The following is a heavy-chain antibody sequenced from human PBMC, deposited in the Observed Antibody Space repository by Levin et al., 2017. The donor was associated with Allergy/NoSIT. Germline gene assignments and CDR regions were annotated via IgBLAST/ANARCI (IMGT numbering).Heavy chain of an antibody. CDR3: TRGSGWYLY. D-gene: IGHD6-19*01. CDR1: GDSINNYY. V-gene: IGHV4-59*01. CDR2: ILYSGST. J-gene: IGHJ4*02. Sequence: PSETLSLTCTVSGDSINNYYWSWIRQPPGKGLEWIGFILYSGSTNYNPSLTSRVTISVDTSKNQFSLNLNSMTAADTAVYYCTRGSGWYLYWGQGTLVTVSS.